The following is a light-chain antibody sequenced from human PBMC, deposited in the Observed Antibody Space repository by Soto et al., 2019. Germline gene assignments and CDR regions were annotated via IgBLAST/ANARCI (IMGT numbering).Light chain of an antibody. Sequence: EIVMTQSPGTLSVSPGGRATLSCRAGQGVTTNFAWYQQKSVQSPRLLIYDVSIRATGVPARFSGSGSGTEFTLTISRLEPEDFAVYYCQQYGSSGTFGQGTKVDI. V-gene: IGKV3-15*01. J-gene: IGKJ1*01. CDR1: QGVTTN. CDR3: QQYGSSGT. CDR2: DVS.